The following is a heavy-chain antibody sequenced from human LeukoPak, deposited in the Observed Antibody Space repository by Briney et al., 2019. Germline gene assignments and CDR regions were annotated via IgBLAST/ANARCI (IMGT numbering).Heavy chain of an antibody. J-gene: IGHJ4*02. CDR3: ARERRGSYYKN. Sequence: PGGSLRLSCAASGFTFSSYWMHWVRQAPGKGLVWVSRINSDGSSTSYADSVKGRFTISRDNAKNTLYLQMNSLRVEDTAVYYCARERRGSYYKNWGQGTLDTVSS. CDR1: GFTFSSYW. D-gene: IGHD1-26*01. V-gene: IGHV3-74*01. CDR2: INSDGSST.